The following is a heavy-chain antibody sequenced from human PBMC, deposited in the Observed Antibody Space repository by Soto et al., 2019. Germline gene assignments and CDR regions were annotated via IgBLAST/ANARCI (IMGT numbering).Heavy chain of an antibody. D-gene: IGHD6-19*01. CDR1: GYTFTGYY. J-gene: IGHJ6*02. V-gene: IGHV1-2*04. Sequence: GASVKVSCKASGYTFTGYYIHWVRQAPGQGLEWMGWINPNSGGTNYAQKFQGWVTMTRDTSISTAYMELSRLRSDDTAVYYCASSGWYGDYYYYGMDVWGQGTTVTVSS. CDR2: INPNSGGT. CDR3: ASSGWYGDYYYYGMDV.